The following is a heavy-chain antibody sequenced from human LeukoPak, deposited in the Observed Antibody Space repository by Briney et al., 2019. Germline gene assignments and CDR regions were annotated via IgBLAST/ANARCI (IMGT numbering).Heavy chain of an antibody. CDR1: GYTFTGYY. V-gene: IGHV1-2*02. D-gene: IGHD3-10*01. J-gene: IGHJ4*02. CDR2: INPNSGGT. Sequence: ASVKVSCKASGYTFTGYYMHWVRQAPGQGLEWMGWINPNSGGTNYAQMFQGRVTMTRDTSISTAYMELSRLRSDDTAVYYCAREAMARGVYAPSYWGQGTLVTVSS. CDR3: AREAMARGVYAPSY.